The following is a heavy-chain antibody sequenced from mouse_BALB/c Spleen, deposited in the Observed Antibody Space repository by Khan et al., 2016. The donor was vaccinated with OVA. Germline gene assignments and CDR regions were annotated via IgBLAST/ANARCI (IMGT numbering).Heavy chain of an antibody. Sequence: QVQLQQSGADLVKAGASVKMSCKASGYTFTSYWMHWVKQRLGQGLEWFAETNPTNGRTYYNEKFKSKATLTVDTSSSTAYMLLSGPTFEDSAVYYCARIKKIVATYFDYWGQGTTLTVSS. J-gene: IGHJ2*01. CDR1: GYTFTSYW. CDR3: ARIKKIVATYFDY. D-gene: IGHD1-1*01. CDR2: TNPTNGRT. V-gene: IGHV1S81*02.